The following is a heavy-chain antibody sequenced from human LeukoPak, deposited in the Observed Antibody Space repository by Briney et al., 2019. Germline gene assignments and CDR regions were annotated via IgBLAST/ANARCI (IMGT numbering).Heavy chain of an antibody. Sequence: GGSLRLSCAASGFTFSSYIMNWVRQAPGKGLEWVSSISSSSSYIYYADSVKGRFTISRDNAKNSLYLQMNSLRAEDTAVYYCAKSPYDYGDYGPSIDYWGQGTLVTVSS. D-gene: IGHD4-17*01. V-gene: IGHV3-21*04. J-gene: IGHJ4*02. CDR1: GFTFSSYI. CDR2: ISSSSSYI. CDR3: AKSPYDYGDYGPSIDY.